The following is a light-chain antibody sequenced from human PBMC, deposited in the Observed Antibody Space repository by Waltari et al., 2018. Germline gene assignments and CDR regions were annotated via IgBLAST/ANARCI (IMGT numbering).Light chain of an antibody. V-gene: IGKV3-11*01. CDR3: QQRTDWRSVS. J-gene: IGKJ4*01. CDR1: QSIISY. Sequence: EIVLTQSPATLSLSPGERATLSCRASQSIISYLAWYQQKPGQAPRLLIYDASNRATGIPARFSGSGSGTDFTLTISSLEPEDFAVYYCQQRTDWRSVSFGGGTKVEIK. CDR2: DAS.